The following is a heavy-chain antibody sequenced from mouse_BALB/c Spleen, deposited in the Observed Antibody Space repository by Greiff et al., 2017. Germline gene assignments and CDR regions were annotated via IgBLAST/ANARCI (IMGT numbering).Heavy chain of an antibody. J-gene: IGHJ1*01. Sequence: EVKLVESGGGLVKPGGSLKLSCAASGFTFSSYAMSWVRQTPEKRLEWVASISSGGSTYYPDSVKGRFTISRDNARNILYLQMSSLRSEDTAMYYCARHYGSSYWYFDVWGAGTTVTVSS. CDR2: ISSGGST. D-gene: IGHD1-1*01. CDR3: ARHYGSSYWYFDV. CDR1: GFTFSSYA. V-gene: IGHV5-6-5*01.